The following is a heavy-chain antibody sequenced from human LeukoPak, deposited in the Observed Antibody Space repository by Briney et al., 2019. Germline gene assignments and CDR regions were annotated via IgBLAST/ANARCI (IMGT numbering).Heavy chain of an antibody. V-gene: IGHV3-21*01. Sequence: PGGSLRLSCAASGFTFSSYSMNWVRQAPGKGLEWVSSISSSSTYIYYADSVKGRFTISRDNAKNSLYLQMNSLRAEDTAVYYCARDLGTCSSTSCYYYYYYMDVWGKGTTVTVFS. D-gene: IGHD2-2*01. J-gene: IGHJ6*03. CDR1: GFTFSSYS. CDR2: ISSSSTYI. CDR3: ARDLGTCSSTSCYYYYYYMDV.